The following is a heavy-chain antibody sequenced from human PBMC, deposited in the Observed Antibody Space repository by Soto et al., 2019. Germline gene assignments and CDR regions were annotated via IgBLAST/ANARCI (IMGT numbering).Heavy chain of an antibody. D-gene: IGHD2-2*01. CDR3: ARDHVVSAVSFDH. CDR2: IYYNGRT. V-gene: IGHV4-61*08. J-gene: IGHJ4*02. CDR1: GRSVSNSDFY. Sequence: QVQLQESGPGLVKPSETLSLTCNVSGRSVSNSDFYWSWIRQPPGKGLEWIGYIYYNGRTNYNPSLKSRVTISLATSKNQFSLELTSVTAADTAIYYCARDHVVSAVSFDHWGQGTLVTVSS.